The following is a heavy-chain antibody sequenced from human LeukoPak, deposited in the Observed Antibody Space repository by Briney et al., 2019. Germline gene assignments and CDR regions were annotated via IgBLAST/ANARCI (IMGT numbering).Heavy chain of an antibody. Sequence: PSETLSLTCIVSGGSISSYYWSWIRQPPGKGLEWIGYIYTSGSTNYNPSLKSRVTISVDTSKNQFSLKLSSVTAADTAVYYCARQEGGYGSGSVFDYWGQGTLVTVSS. J-gene: IGHJ4*02. D-gene: IGHD3-10*01. CDR1: GGSISSYY. V-gene: IGHV4-4*09. CDR3: ARQEGGYGSGSVFDY. CDR2: IYTSGST.